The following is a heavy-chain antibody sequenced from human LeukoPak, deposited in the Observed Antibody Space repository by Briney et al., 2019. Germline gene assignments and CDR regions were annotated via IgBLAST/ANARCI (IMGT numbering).Heavy chain of an antibody. CDR1: GGSISSYY. D-gene: IGHD2-8*01. Sequence: SETLSLTCTVSGGSISSYYWSWIRQPPGKGLEWIGFIYTSGSTNYNPSLKSRVTISIDTSKNQFSLKLSSVTAADTAVYYCARPLLGVFDPWGQGTLVTASS. V-gene: IGHV4-4*09. CDR2: IYTSGST. CDR3: ARPLLGVFDP. J-gene: IGHJ5*02.